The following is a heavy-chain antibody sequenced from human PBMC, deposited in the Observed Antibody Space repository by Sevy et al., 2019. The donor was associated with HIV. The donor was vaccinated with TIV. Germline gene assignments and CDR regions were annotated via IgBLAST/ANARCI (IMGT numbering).Heavy chain of an antibody. CDR1: GFTFSSYG. CDR3: AKDSKYSYGHGYFDY. CDR2: ISYDGSNK. Sequence: GSLRLSCAASGFTFSSYGMHWVRQAPGKGLEWVAVISYDGSNKYYADSVKGRFTISRDNSKNTLYLQMNSLRAEDTAVYYCAKDSKYSYGHGYFDYWGQGTLVTVSS. J-gene: IGHJ4*02. V-gene: IGHV3-30*18. D-gene: IGHD5-18*01.